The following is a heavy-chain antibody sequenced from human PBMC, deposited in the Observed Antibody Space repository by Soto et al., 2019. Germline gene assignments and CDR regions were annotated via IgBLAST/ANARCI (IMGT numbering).Heavy chain of an antibody. CDR2: INHSGST. CDR3: AREGTVTPYNWFDP. CDR1: GGSFSGYY. Sequence: SETLSLTCAVYGGSFSGYYWTWIRQPPGTGLEWIGEINHSGSTNYNPSLKSRVIISVDTSKNQFSLKLTSVTAADTAVYYCAREGTVTPYNWFDPWGQGTLVTVSS. J-gene: IGHJ5*02. V-gene: IGHV4-34*01. D-gene: IGHD4-17*01.